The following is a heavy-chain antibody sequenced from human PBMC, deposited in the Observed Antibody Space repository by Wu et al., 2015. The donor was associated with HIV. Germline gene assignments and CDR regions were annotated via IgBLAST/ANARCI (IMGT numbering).Heavy chain of an antibody. Sequence: QVQMVQSGGEVKKPGASVKVSCKASGYNFNDYQIHWVRQAPGHGLEWVGWINPKTGDTYFAQRFLGRVSVTRDTSINSVYMEVTRLSSDDAAVYYCASGIQAGGANYWGQGTLVTVSS. V-gene: IGHV1-2*02. CDR3: ASGIQAGGANY. CDR2: INPKTGDT. J-gene: IGHJ4*02. D-gene: IGHD5-18*01. CDR1: GYNFNDYQ.